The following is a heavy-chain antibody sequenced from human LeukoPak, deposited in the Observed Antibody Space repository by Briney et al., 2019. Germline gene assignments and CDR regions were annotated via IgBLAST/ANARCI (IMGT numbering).Heavy chain of an antibody. CDR3: AKAGFDILTGYYYFDY. V-gene: IGHV3-23*01. D-gene: IGHD3-9*01. CDR2: ISGSGGST. Sequence: GGSLRLSCAASGFTFSSYAMSWVRRAPGKGLEWVSAISGSGGSTYYADSVKGRFTISRDNSKNTLYLQMNSLRAEDTAVYYCAKAGFDILTGYYYFDYWGQGTLVTVSS. CDR1: GFTFSSYA. J-gene: IGHJ4*02.